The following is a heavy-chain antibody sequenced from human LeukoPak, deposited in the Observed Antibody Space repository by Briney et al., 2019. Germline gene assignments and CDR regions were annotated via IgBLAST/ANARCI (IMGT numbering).Heavy chain of an antibody. CDR3: AKDQYYDSSGAFDY. CDR2: INSDGSRI. CDR1: GFTFSNYW. D-gene: IGHD3-22*01. Sequence: GGSLRLSCAASGFTFSNYWMHWVRQAPGKGLVWVSRINSDGSRISYADSVKGRFTISRDNSKNTLYLQMNSLRAEDTAVYYCAKDQYYDSSGAFDYWGQGTLVTVSS. V-gene: IGHV3-74*01. J-gene: IGHJ4*02.